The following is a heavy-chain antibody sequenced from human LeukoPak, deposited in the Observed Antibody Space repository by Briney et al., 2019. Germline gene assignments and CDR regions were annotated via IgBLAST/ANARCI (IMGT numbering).Heavy chain of an antibody. CDR2: MNPNSGNT. V-gene: IGHV1-8*01. J-gene: IGHJ6*03. CDR3: ARGQGGSYWGYYYYYMDV. CDR1: GYTFTSYD. D-gene: IGHD1-26*01. Sequence: ASVKVSCKASGYTFTSYDINWVRQATGQGLEWMGWMNPNSGNTGYAQKFQGRVTMTRNTSISTAYMELSSLRSEDTAVYYCARGQGGSYWGYYYYYMDVWGKGTTVTISS.